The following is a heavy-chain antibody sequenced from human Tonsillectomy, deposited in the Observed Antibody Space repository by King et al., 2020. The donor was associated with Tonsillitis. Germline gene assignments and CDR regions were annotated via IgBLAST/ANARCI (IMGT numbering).Heavy chain of an antibody. CDR3: AKGDCSSTNCYYYFDY. D-gene: IGHD2-2*01. CDR1: GFTFSSDG. V-gene: IGHV3-30*18. CDR2: ISYDGSNK. Sequence: VQLVESGGGVVQPGRSLRLSCAASGFTFSSDGMHWVRQAPGKGLEWVAVISYDGSNKYYADSVKGRVTISRDNSKNRLNLQMNSLRAEDTPVYYCAKGDCSSTNCYYYFDYWGKGTLVTVSS. J-gene: IGHJ4*02.